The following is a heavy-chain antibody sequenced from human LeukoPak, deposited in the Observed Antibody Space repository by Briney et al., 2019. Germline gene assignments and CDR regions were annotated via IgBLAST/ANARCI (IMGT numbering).Heavy chain of an antibody. CDR3: ARVGVVRGVTYYFDY. D-gene: IGHD3-10*01. V-gene: IGHV4-59*01. CDR2: IYYSGTS. CDR1: GGSISSYY. J-gene: IGHJ4*02. Sequence: SETLSLTCTVSGGSISSYYWSWIRQSPGKGLEWIGYIYYSGTSYYNPSLKSRVTISVDTSKNQFSLKLSSVTAADTAVYYCARVGVVRGVTYYFDYWGQGTLVTVSS.